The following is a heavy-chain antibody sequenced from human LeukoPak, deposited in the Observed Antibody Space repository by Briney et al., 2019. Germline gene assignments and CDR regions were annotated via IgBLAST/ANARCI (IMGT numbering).Heavy chain of an antibody. CDR2: INSDGSST. J-gene: IGHJ6*03. CDR1: GFAFSSYW. D-gene: IGHD6-13*01. V-gene: IGHV3-74*01. Sequence: GGSLRLSCAASGFAFSSYWMHWVRQAPGKGLVWVSRINSDGSSTNYADSVKGRFTISRDNAKNTLYLQMNSLRAEDTAVYYCTRGLAAVYYYYYYMDVWGKGTTVTVSS. CDR3: TRGLAAVYYYYYYMDV.